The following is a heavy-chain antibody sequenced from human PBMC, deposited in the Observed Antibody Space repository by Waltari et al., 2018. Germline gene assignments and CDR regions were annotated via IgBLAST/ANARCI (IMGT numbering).Heavy chain of an antibody. J-gene: IGHJ4*02. CDR2: ISGIGGST. CDR3: AKAPIGVGELFFDY. V-gene: IGHV3-23*01. D-gene: IGHD3-10*01. Sequence: EVQLLESGGGLVQPGGSLRLSCVASGFTFSSYAMSWVRQAPGKGLEWVSAISGIGGSTYYADSVKGRFTISRDNSKNTLYLQMNSLRAEDTAVYYCAKAPIGVGELFFDYWGQGTLVTVSS. CDR1: GFTFSSYA.